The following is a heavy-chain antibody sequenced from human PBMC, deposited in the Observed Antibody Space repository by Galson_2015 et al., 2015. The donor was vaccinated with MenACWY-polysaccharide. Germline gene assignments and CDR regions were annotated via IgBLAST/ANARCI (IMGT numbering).Heavy chain of an antibody. CDR3: AKAYDSSGRHFNY. J-gene: IGHJ4*02. CDR1: GFTFNNYA. D-gene: IGHD3-22*01. V-gene: IGHV3-23*01. CDR2: ISGSGDST. Sequence: SLRLSCAASGFTFNNYAVSWVRQAPGKGLEWVSTISGSGDSTYYADSVKGRFTIARDNSKNSLYLQMNSLRAEDTAVYYCAKAYDSSGRHFNYWGQGTLVTVSS.